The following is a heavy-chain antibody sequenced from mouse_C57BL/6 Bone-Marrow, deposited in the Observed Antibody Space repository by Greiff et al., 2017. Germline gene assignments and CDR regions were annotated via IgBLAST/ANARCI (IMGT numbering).Heavy chain of an antibody. CDR2: INPSTGGT. D-gene: IGHD2-3*01. Sequence: VQLQQSGPELVKPGASVKISCKASGYSFTGYYMNWVKQSPEKSLEWIGAINPSTGGTTYNQKFKAKATLTVDKSSSTAYMQLKSLTSEDSAVYYCARNDDGYLFVYGGQGTILTVSS. J-gene: IGHJ2*01. CDR3: ARNDDGYLFVY. CDR1: GYSFTGYY. V-gene: IGHV1-42*01.